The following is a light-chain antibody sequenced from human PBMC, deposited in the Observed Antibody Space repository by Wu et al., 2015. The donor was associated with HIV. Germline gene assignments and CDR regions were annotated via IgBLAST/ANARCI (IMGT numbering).Light chain of an antibody. CDR1: QSVSSKY. CDR3: HHYDSSTRT. Sequence: EIVLTQSPGTLSLSPGERATLSCRASQSVSSKYLAWFQQKPGQAPRLLMYGTSSRATGIPDRFSGSGSGTDFTLTISRLEPEDFAVYYCHHYDSSTRTFGQGTKGGNQT. V-gene: IGKV3-20*01. CDR2: GTS. J-gene: IGKJ1*01.